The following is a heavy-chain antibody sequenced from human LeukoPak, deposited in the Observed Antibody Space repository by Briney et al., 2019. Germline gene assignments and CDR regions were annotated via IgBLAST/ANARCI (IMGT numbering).Heavy chain of an antibody. V-gene: IGHV3-7*05. CDR2: IKYDGSEK. CDR3: ARDDGGESNWGSIDY. D-gene: IGHD7-27*01. CDR1: KFTFSNYW. Sequence: GGSLRLSCVASKFTFSNYWMSWVRQAPGKGLEWVANIKYDGSEKYYVDSVKGRFTVSRDNAKNSLYLQTNSLRVEDTAVYYCARDDGGESNWGSIDYRGQGTLVTVSS. J-gene: IGHJ4*02.